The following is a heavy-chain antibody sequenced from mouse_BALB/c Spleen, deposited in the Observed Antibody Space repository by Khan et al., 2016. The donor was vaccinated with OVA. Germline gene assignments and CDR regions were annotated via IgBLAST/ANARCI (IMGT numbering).Heavy chain of an antibody. J-gene: IGHJ3*01. CDR3: DRDTTATAY. CDR2: IWAGGST. D-gene: IGHD1-2*01. Sequence: QMQLEESGPGLVAPSQSLSITCTVSGFSLTSYGVHWVRQPPGKGLEWLGIIWAGGSTNYNSAPMSRLSISKDNSKSQVFLKMNSLQTDDTAMYFCDRDTTATAYWGQGTLVTVSA. CDR1: GFSLTSYG. V-gene: IGHV2-9*02.